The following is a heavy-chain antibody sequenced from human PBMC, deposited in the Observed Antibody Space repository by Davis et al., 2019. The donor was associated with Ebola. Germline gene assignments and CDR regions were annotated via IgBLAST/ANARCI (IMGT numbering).Heavy chain of an antibody. Sequence: GESLKISCAASGFTFSSYSMNWVRQAPGKGLEWVSSISSSSSYIYYADSVKGRFTISRDNSKNTLYLQMSSLRAEDTAVYYCVMQPVTTGGFDYWGQGTLVIVSS. CDR3: VMQPVTTGGFDY. CDR1: GFTFSSYS. D-gene: IGHD4-17*01. CDR2: ISSSSSYI. V-gene: IGHV3-21*01. J-gene: IGHJ4*02.